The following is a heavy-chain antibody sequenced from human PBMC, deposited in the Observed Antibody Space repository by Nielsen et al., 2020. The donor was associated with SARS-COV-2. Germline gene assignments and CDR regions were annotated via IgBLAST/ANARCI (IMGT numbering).Heavy chain of an antibody. J-gene: IGHJ4*02. V-gene: IGHV3-30*04. CDR3: ARETIDHTSSFFDY. CDR2: ISYDGTE. Sequence: SLKISSAASGFTFSRHAIHWVRQPPGKGLDWLTIISYDGTEHYADSVKGRFTISSDNSRNTVYLQMNSLKVEDTAVYFCARETIDHTSSFFDYWGQGILVTVSS. CDR1: GFTFSRHA. D-gene: IGHD2-2*01.